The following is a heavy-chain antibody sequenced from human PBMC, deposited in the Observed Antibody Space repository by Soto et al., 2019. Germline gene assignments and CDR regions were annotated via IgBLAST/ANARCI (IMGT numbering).Heavy chain of an antibody. V-gene: IGHV2-5*02. CDR2: IYWDDDK. D-gene: IGHD1-7*01. CDR3: VHSGWNYATHY. CDR1: GFSLSSSGVG. Sequence: QITLKESGPPLVKPTQTLTLTCTFSGFSLSSSGVGVGWIRQPPGKALEWLVLIYWDDDKSYSPSLKSRLTITKDTSKNQVVLRMTNMDPVDTATYYCVHSGWNYATHYWGQGTLVTVSS. J-gene: IGHJ4*02.